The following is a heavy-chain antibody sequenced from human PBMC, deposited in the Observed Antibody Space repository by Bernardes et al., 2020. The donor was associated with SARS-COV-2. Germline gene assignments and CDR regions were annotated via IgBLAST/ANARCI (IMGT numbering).Heavy chain of an antibody. CDR3: AKDQTELAMAGTVIDF. V-gene: IGHV3-23*01. J-gene: IGHJ4*02. Sequence: GGSLRLSCAASGFTFITYAMIWVRQAPGKGLEWVSGISASGGSTFYADSVKGRFTISRDNSKNTLYLQMNSLRVEDTAIYFCAKDQTELAMAGTVIDFWGQGALVTVSS. D-gene: IGHD6-19*01. CDR2: ISASGGST. CDR1: GFTFITYA.